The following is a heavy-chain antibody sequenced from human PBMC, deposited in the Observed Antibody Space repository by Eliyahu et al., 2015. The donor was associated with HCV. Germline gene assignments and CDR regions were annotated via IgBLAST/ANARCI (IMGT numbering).Heavy chain of an antibody. CDR1: RFFFSSYA. CDR3: ARSPAAYLDY. D-gene: IGHD6-25*01. V-gene: IGHV3-30*03. Sequence: QVQLVESGGGVVRPGRSLRLSCAASRFFFSSYAMHWVRQAPGKGLEWVAVISYDGIEKYYADSVKGRFTISRDNSKKTLYLQMNSLRPEDTAVYYCARSPAAYLDYWGQGTLVTVSS. J-gene: IGHJ4*02. CDR2: ISYDGIEK.